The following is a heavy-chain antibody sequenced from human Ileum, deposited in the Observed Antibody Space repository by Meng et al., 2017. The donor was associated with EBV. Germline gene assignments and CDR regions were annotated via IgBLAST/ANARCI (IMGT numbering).Heavy chain of an antibody. Sequence: GPGRVKPSGTLSLPCAVSGGSISSSNWWNWVRQPPGKGLEWIGEIYYSGSTIYNPSLKSRVTISVDKSKNLFSLKLSSVTAADTAVYYCARGYGSGRDYFDYWGQGTLVTVSS. D-gene: IGHD3-10*01. CDR3: ARGYGSGRDYFDY. V-gene: IGHV4-4*02. CDR2: IYYSGST. CDR1: GGSISSSNW. J-gene: IGHJ4*02.